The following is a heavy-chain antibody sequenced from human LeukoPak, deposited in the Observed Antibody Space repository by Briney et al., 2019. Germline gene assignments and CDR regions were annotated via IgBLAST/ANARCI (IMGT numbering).Heavy chain of an antibody. J-gene: IGHJ4*02. D-gene: IGHD6-19*01. CDR2: ISDHGGTT. V-gene: IGHV3-23*01. CDR1: GFSFRNYA. Sequence: PGGSLRLSCAASGFSFRNYAMSWVRQAPGRGLEWVSLISDHGGTTYYSESVKGRFTISRDNSNNTVFLQMNSLRAEDTAVYYCAKNRDSSGWYFDHWGQGTLVTVSS. CDR3: AKNRDSSGWYFDH.